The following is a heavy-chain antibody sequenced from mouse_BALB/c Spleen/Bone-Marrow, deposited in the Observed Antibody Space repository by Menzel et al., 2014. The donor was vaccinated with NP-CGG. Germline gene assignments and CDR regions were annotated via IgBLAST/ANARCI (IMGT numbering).Heavy chain of an antibody. V-gene: IGHV2-9*02. CDR2: IWAGGST. CDR1: GFSLTSYG. CDR3: ARGSYYEGAMDY. J-gene: IGHJ4*01. D-gene: IGHD1-1*01. Sequence: VHLVESGPGLVAPSQSLSIACTVSGFSLTSYGVHWVRQPPGKVLEWLGVIWAGGSTNYNSALMSRLSISKDNSKSQVFLKMNSLQTDDTAMYYCARGSYYEGAMDYWGQGTSVTVSS.